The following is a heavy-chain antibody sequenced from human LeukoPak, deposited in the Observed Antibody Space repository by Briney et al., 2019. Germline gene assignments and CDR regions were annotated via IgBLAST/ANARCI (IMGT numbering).Heavy chain of an antibody. D-gene: IGHD6-13*01. J-gene: IGHJ4*02. Sequence: PGGSLRLSCAASGFTVSSNYMSWVRQAPGKGLEWVSVIYSGGSTYYADSVKGRFTISRDNSKNTLYLQMNSLRAEDTAVYYCARSLGIAAAGTPNAYRRAPWYYFGYWGQGTLVAVSS. CDR2: IYSGGST. CDR3: ARSLGIAAAGTPNAYRRAPWYYFGY. V-gene: IGHV3-66*01. CDR1: GFTVSSNY.